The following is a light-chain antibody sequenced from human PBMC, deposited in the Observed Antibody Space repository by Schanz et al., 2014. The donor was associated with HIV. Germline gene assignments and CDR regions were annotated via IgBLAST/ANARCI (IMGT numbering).Light chain of an antibody. CDR2: DNN. J-gene: IGLJ2*01. V-gene: IGLV1-51*01. Sequence: QSVLTQPPSVSAAPGQKVTISCSGSSSNIGNNYVSWYQQFPGTAPKLLIYDNNKRPSGVPDRFSGSKSGTSASLTISGLQSDDEADYYCATWDITLNGPVFGGGTKVTVL. CDR1: SSNIGNNY. CDR3: ATWDITLNGPV.